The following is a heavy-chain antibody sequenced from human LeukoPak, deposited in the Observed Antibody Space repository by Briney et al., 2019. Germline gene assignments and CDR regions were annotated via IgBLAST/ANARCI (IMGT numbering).Heavy chain of an antibody. CDR2: ISGSGGRT. Sequence: GGSLRLSCAASGFTFSSYAMSWVRQAPGKGLEWVSAISGSGGRTYYADSVKGRFTISRDNSKNTLYLQMNSLRSDDTAVYYCARDLSDGYNPDRDYWGQGTLVTVSS. J-gene: IGHJ4*02. V-gene: IGHV3-23*01. CDR1: GFTFSSYA. D-gene: IGHD5-24*01. CDR3: ARDLSDGYNPDRDY.